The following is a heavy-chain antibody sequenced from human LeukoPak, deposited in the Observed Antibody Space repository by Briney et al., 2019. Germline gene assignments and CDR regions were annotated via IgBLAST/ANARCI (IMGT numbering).Heavy chain of an antibody. CDR1: GFTFSSYA. V-gene: IGHV3-23*01. D-gene: IGHD1-1*01. CDR2: ISGSGGST. J-gene: IGHJ4*02. CDR3: AKGGRPRASLDHFDY. Sequence: GGSLRLSWAASGFTFSSYAMSWVRQAPEKGLKWVSAISGSGGSTYYADSVKGRFTISRDNSKNALYLQMNSLRAEDTAVYYCAKGGRPRASLDHFDYWGQGTLVTVSS.